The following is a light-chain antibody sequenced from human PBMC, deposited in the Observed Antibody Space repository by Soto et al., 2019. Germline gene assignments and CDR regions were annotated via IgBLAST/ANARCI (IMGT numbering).Light chain of an antibody. J-gene: IGKJ1*01. CDR1: QSLTNPY. V-gene: IGKV3-11*01. Sequence: ENVLTQSPGTLSLSPGDRATLFCRARQSLTNPYLAWYQQKPGQAPRLLIYDASNRATGIPARFSVSGSGTDFTLTISSLEPEDFAVYYCQQRSNWRRTFGQGTKVDIK. CDR3: QQRSNWRRT. CDR2: DAS.